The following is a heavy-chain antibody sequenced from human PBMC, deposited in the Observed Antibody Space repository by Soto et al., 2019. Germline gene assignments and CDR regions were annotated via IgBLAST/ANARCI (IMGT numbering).Heavy chain of an antibody. CDR1: GGSISSYD. CDR3: ARRYSSSFDY. J-gene: IGHJ4*02. CDR2: IYYSGST. D-gene: IGHD6-13*01. V-gene: IGHV4-59*08. Sequence: SGTLSLTCTVSGGSISSYDWSWFRQPPGKGLEWIGYIYYSGSTNYNPSLKSRVTISVDTSKNQFSLKLSSVTAADTAVYYCARRYSSSFDYWGQGTLVTVSS.